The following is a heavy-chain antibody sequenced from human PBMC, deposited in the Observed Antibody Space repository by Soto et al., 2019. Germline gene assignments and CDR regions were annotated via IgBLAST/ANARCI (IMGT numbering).Heavy chain of an antibody. CDR2: IIPIFGTA. Sequence: SVKVSCKASGCTFSSYAISWVRQAPGQGLEWMGGIIPIFGTANYAQKFQGRVTITADKSTSTAYMELSSLRSEDTAVYYCASIGAAGTGSRTLFDPWGQGTLVTVSS. D-gene: IGHD6-13*01. V-gene: IGHV1-69*06. J-gene: IGHJ5*02. CDR1: GCTFSSYA. CDR3: ASIGAAGTGSRTLFDP.